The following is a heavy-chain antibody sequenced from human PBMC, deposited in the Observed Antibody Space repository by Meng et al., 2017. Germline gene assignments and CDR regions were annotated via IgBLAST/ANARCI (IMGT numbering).Heavy chain of an antibody. CDR3: ARGVRLPDY. Sequence: LQAWGAGPLNPSETLSVTCVFYGGSFSGFYWRSIRQPPGKGLEWIGEINHSGSTNYNPSLKSLVTISVDTSKNQFSLKLSSVTAADTAVYYCARGVRLPDYWGQGTLVTVSS. J-gene: IGHJ4*02. CDR2: INHSGST. V-gene: IGHV4-34*01. CDR1: GGSFSGFY. D-gene: IGHD2-15*01.